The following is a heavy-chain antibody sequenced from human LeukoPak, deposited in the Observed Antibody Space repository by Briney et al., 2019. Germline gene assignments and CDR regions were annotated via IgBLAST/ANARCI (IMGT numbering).Heavy chain of an antibody. V-gene: IGHV4-59*01. D-gene: IGHD4-23*01. CDR2: VYYRGNT. CDR1: GGSISSYY. J-gene: IGHJ2*01. CDR3: ARDLEHGGNSIWYFDL. Sequence: PSETLSLTCTISGGSISSYYWSWIRQPPGKGLEWIGYVYYRGNTNYNPSLKSRVTISADTSKNQFSLKLSPVTAADTAVYYCARDLEHGGNSIWYFDLWGRGTLVTVSS.